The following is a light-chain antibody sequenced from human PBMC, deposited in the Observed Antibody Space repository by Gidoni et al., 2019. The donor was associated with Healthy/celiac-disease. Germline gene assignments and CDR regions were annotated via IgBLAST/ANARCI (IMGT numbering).Light chain of an antibody. J-gene: IGKJ5*01. CDR3: MQALQTPNT. CDR2: LGS. CDR1: QSLLHSNGYNY. V-gene: IGKV2-28*01. Sequence: DIVMTKSPLSRPVTPGEPASISCRSSQSLLHSNGYNYLDWYLQKPGQSPQLLIYLGSNRASGVPDRFSGSGSGTDFTLKISRVEAEDVGVYYCMQALQTPNTFXQXTRLEIK.